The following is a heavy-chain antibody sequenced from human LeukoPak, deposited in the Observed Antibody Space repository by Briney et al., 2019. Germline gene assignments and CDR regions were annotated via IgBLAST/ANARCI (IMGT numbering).Heavy chain of an antibody. CDR2: ISSSGSTI. D-gene: IGHD3-10*01. CDR1: GFTFRSYA. Sequence: GGSLRLSCAASGFTFRSYAMNWVRQAPGKGLEWVSYISSSGSTIYYADSVKGRFTISRDNAKNSLYLQMNSLGAEDTAVYYCAELGITMIGGVWGKGTTVTISS. J-gene: IGHJ6*04. V-gene: IGHV3-48*03. CDR3: AELGITMIGGV.